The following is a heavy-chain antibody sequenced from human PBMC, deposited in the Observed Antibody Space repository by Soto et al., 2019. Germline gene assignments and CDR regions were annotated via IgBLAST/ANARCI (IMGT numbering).Heavy chain of an antibody. J-gene: IGHJ4*02. D-gene: IGHD3-10*02. CDR2: MNPNSGNT. CDR1: GYSFTSYD. Sequence: QVQLVQSGAEVKKPGASVKVSCKASGYSFTSYDFNWVRQATGQGLEWMGWMNPNSGNTGYAQKFQGRVTMTRDTSIGTVYMELNSLTTEDTAVYYCAINEFVRGVIEYWGQGTLVTVSS. CDR3: AINEFVRGVIEY. V-gene: IGHV1-8*01.